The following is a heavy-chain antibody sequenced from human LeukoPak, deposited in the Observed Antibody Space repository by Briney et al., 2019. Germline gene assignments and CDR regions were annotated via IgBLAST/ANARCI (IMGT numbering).Heavy chain of an antibody. D-gene: IGHD2-21*02. CDR2: ISGSGGST. CDR1: GFTFSSYA. J-gene: IGHJ4*02. CDR3: AKDRAYCGGDCYSTNTGY. V-gene: IGHV3-23*01. Sequence: GGSLRLSCAASGFTFSSYAMSWVRQAPGKGLEWVSAISGSGGSTYYADSVKGRFTISRDNSKNTLYLQMNSLRAEDTAVYYCAKDRAYCGGDCYSTNTGYWGQGTLVTVSS.